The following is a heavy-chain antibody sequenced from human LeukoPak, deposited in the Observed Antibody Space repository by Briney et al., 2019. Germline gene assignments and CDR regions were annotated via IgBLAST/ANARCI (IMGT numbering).Heavy chain of an antibody. CDR1: GFTFSSYE. J-gene: IGHJ5*02. CDR2: ISSSSSTI. CDR3: ARDALQLTCNYVTRWWFDP. Sequence: PGGSLRLSCAASGFTFSSYEMNWVRQAPGKGLEWVSYISSSSSTIYYADSVRGRFTISRDNARNSLYLQMNSLSAEDTAFYYCARDALQLTCNYVTRWWFDPWGQGTLVTVSS. V-gene: IGHV3-48*03. D-gene: IGHD3-9*01.